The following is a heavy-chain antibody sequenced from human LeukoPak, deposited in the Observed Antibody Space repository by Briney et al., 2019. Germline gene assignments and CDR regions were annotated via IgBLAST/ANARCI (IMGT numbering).Heavy chain of an antibody. D-gene: IGHD3-22*01. CDR3: AKIPPAPIYYDSSGYLRGSDAFDI. J-gene: IGHJ3*02. CDR1: GFTFSSYA. Sequence: GGSLRLSCAASGFTFSSYAMSWVRQAPGKGLEWVSAFSGSGGSTYYADSVKGRFTISRDNSKNTLYLQMNSLRAEDTAVYYCAKIPPAPIYYDSSGYLRGSDAFDIWGQGTMVTVSS. V-gene: IGHV3-23*01. CDR2: FSGSGGST.